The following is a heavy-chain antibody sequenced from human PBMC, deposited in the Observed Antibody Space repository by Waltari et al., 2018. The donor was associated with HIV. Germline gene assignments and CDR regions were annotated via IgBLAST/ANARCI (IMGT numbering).Heavy chain of an antibody. Sequence: QLQESGPRLVKPSEPPSLSSTVSAVSVPSNSYFCATSPTSSWACSTHHPGKGLECVVSIHSSGSAHYKPSLDNRVTITLDVAMNQFSLNVTSVTAADTATYYCARRHFLDNNGYFVPRYFSYNNVEVWGQGTTVTVSS. J-gene: IGHJ6*02. CDR2: IHSSGSA. CDR1: AVSVPSNSYFCATSPTSS. V-gene: IGHV4-39*01. CDR3: ARRHFLDNNGYFVPRYFSYNNVEV. D-gene: IGHD3-22*01.